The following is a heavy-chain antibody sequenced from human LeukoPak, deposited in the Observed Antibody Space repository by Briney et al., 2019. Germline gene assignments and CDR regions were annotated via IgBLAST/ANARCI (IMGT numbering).Heavy chain of an antibody. CDR2: IRSKAYGGTT. D-gene: IGHD6-19*01. CDR1: GFTFGDYA. J-gene: IGHJ4*02. Sequence: GASLRLSCTASGFTFGDYAMSWVRQAPGKGLEWVGFIRSKAYGGTTEYAASVKGRFTISRDDSKSIAYLQMNSLKTEDTAVYYCTRQAGHLLGCLAEWGQGTLVTVSS. CDR3: TRQAGHLLGCLAE. V-gene: IGHV3-49*04.